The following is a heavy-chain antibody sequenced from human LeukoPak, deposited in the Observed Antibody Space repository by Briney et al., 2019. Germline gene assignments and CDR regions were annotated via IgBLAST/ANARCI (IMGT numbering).Heavy chain of an antibody. J-gene: IGHJ4*02. CDR2: IYHSGST. Sequence: PSETLSLTCTVSGGSISSGGYYWSWIRQPPGKGLEWIGYIYHSGSTYYNPSLKSRVTISVDRSKNQFSLKLSSVTAADTAVYYCARLTLESSGWYPIDYWGQGTLVTVSS. D-gene: IGHD6-19*01. V-gene: IGHV4-30-2*01. CDR3: ARLTLESSGWYPIDY. CDR1: GGSISSGGYY.